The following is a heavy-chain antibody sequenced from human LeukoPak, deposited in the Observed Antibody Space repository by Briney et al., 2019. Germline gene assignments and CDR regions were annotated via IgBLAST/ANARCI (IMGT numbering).Heavy chain of an antibody. Sequence: SETLSLTCAVSGGSISSGGYSWSWIRQPPGKGLEWIGYIYHSGSTYYNPSLKSRVTISVDRSKNQFSLRLSSVTAADTAVYYCARSPYDFWSGTNWFDPWGQGTLVTVSS. J-gene: IGHJ5*02. V-gene: IGHV4-30-2*01. CDR1: GGSISSGGYS. D-gene: IGHD3-3*01. CDR2: IYHSGST. CDR3: ARSPYDFWSGTNWFDP.